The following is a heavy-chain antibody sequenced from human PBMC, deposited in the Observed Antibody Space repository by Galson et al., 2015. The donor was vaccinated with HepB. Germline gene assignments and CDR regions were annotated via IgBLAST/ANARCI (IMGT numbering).Heavy chain of an antibody. V-gene: IGHV3-30-3*01. Sequence: SLRLSCAASGVTFSSYAMHWVRQAPGKGLEWVEVISYDGSNKYYADSVKGRFTISRDTSKNTLYLQMNSLRAEDTAVYYCAREERWLHRYYYYYGMYVWGQGTTVTVSS. J-gene: IGHJ6*02. CDR2: ISYDGSNK. CDR1: GVTFSSYA. D-gene: IGHD5-24*01. CDR3: AREERWLHRYYYYYGMYV.